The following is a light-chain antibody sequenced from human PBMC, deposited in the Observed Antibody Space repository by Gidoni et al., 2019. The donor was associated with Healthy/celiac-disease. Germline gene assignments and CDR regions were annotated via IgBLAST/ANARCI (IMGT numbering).Light chain of an antibody. CDR2: QDN. Sequence: SSELTQPPSVSVSPGQTASITCSGDKLGDKYACWYQQKPGPSPVLVIYQDNKRSSGIPERFSGSNSGNTATLTISGTQARDEADYYCQAWDSSTAWVFGGGTKLTVL. J-gene: IGLJ3*02. V-gene: IGLV3-1*01. CDR1: KLGDKY. CDR3: QAWDSSTAWV.